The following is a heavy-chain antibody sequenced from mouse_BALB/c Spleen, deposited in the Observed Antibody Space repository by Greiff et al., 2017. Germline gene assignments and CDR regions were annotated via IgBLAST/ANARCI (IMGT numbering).Heavy chain of an antibody. CDR3: ASYYDYDDFDY. CDR1: GYSITSDYA. V-gene: IGHV3-2*02. Sequence: VQLKESGPGLVKPSQSLSLTCTVTGYSITSDYAWNWIRQFPGNKLEWMGYISYSGSTSYNPSLKSRISITRDTSKNQFFLQLNSVTTEDTATYYCASYYDYDDFDYWGQGTTLTVSS. J-gene: IGHJ2*01. CDR2: ISYSGST. D-gene: IGHD2-4*01.